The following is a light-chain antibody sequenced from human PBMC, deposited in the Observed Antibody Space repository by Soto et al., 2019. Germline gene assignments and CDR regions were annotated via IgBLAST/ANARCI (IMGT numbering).Light chain of an antibody. J-gene: IGKJ1*01. CDR1: QGISNY. CDR3: QKYNSAPWT. Sequence: DIQLTQSPSFLSASVGDRVTITCRASQGISNYVLWYQQKPGKAPKLLIYAASTLQSGVASRFSGSGSGTEFTLTISSLQPEDVATYYCQKYNSAPWTFGQGTKVEIK. V-gene: IGKV1-9*01. CDR2: AAS.